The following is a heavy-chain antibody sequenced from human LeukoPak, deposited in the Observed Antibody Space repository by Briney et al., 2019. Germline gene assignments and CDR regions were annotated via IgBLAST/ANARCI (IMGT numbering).Heavy chain of an antibody. V-gene: IGHV1-8*01. CDR2: MNPNSGNT. D-gene: IGHD2-2*01. Sequence: ASVKVSCKASGYTFASYDINWVRQATGQGLKWMGWMNPNSGNTGYAQKFQGRVTMTRNTSISTAYMELSSLRSEDTAVYYCARGYCSSTSCYYYYGMDVWGQGTTVTVSS. CDR3: ARGYCSSTSCYYYYGMDV. CDR1: GYTFASYD. J-gene: IGHJ6*02.